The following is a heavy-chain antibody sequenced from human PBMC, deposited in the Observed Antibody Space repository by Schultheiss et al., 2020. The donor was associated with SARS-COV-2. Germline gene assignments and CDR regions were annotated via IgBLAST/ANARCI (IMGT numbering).Heavy chain of an antibody. Sequence: GGSLRLSCAASGFTFSSYAMHWVRQAPGKGLEWVAVISYDGNNKYYADSVKGRFTISRDNAQNSLYLQMNSLRAGDTAVYYCARAVDDAFDIWGQGTMVTVSS. CDR1: GFTFSSYA. V-gene: IGHV3-30*04. CDR3: ARAVDDAFDI. CDR2: ISYDGNNK. J-gene: IGHJ3*02. D-gene: IGHD2-21*01.